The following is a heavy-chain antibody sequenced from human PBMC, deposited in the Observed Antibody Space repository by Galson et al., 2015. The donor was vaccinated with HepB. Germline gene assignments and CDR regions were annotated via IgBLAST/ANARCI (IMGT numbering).Heavy chain of an antibody. CDR3: ARGLAAAGWGGYYYYGMDV. CDR1: GFTVSSNY. D-gene: IGHD6-13*01. Sequence: SLRLSCAASGFTVSSNYMSWVRQAPGKGLEWVSVIYSGGSTYYADSVKGRFTISRDNSKNTLYLQMNSLRAEDTAVYYCARGLAAAGWGGYYYYGMDVWGQGTTVTVSS. J-gene: IGHJ6*02. CDR2: IYSGGST. V-gene: IGHV3-66*01.